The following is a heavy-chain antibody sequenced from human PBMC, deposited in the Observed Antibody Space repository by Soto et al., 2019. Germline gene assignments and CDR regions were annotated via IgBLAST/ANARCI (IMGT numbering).Heavy chain of an antibody. V-gene: IGHV3-30*18. CDR1: GFFFSHHG. CDR3: AKESKYYPDSRWSFDS. Sequence: GGSLRLSCAASGFFFSHHGVHWVRQAPGKGLEWLTVVSSDGSTTYDADSVKGRFAISRDNSKNTLYLQMNSLRTEDTAVYYCAKESKYYPDSRWSFDSWGQGTLVTVSS. CDR2: VSSDGSTT. J-gene: IGHJ4*02. D-gene: IGHD4-4*01.